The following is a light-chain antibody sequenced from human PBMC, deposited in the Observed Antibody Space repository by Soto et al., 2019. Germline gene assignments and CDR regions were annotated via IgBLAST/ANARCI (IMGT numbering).Light chain of an antibody. Sequence: QSALTQPASVSGSPGQSITISCTGTSSDVGSYNLVSWYQQHPGKAPKLMIYEGSKRPSGVSNRFSGSKSGNTASLTISGLQADDEADYYCCSYAGSSTRGYVFGTGTKVTVL. J-gene: IGLJ1*01. CDR2: EGS. CDR1: SSDVGSYNL. CDR3: CSYAGSSTRGYV. V-gene: IGLV2-23*01.